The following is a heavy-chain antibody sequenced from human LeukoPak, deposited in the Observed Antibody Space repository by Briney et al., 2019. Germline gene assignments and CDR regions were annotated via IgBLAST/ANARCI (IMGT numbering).Heavy chain of an antibody. CDR1: GVSISSGDYY. CDR2: IYYSGST. J-gene: IGHJ4*02. CDR3: ARVGMVRGPIDY. Sequence: PSQTLSLTCTVSGVSISSGDYYWRWIRQPPGKGLEWIGYIYYSGSTYYNPSLKSRVTISVDTSKNQFSLKLSSVTAADTAVYYCARVGMVRGPIDYWGQGTLVTVSS. D-gene: IGHD3-10*01. V-gene: IGHV4-30-4*01.